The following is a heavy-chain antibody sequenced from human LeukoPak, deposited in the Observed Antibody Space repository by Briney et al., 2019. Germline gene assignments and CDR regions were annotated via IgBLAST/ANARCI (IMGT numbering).Heavy chain of an antibody. CDR2: IRYDGSNK. J-gene: IGHJ4*02. V-gene: IGHV3-30*02. CDR1: GFTFSSYG. CDR3: AKDWVPRIVAAGTKGPLDY. Sequence: GGSLRLSCAASGFTFSSYGMHWVRQAPGKGLEWVAFIRYDGSNKYYADSVKGRFTISRDNSKNTLYLQMNSLRAEDTAVYYCAKDWVPRIVAAGTKGPLDYWGQGTLVTVSS. D-gene: IGHD6-13*01.